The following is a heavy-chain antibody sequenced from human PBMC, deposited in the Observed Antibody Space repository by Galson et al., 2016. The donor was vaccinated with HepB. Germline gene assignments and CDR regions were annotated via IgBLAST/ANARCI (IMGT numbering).Heavy chain of an antibody. D-gene: IGHD3-3*01. V-gene: IGHV1-18*01. J-gene: IGHJ6*02. CDR2: ITAYRGDT. CDR1: GYTLSSCG. Sequence: SVKVSCKASGYTLSSCGISWVRQAPGEGLEWMGWITAYRGDTKYAQNVQGRVNLTTDTSTTTAYMDLRNLRSDDTAVYYCARTITIFGRAAMDVWGQGTTVTVSS. CDR3: ARTITIFGRAAMDV.